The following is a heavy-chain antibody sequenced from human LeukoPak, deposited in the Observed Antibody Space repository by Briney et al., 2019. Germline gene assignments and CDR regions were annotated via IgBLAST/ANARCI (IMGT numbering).Heavy chain of an antibody. J-gene: IGHJ5*02. D-gene: IGHD6-13*01. CDR2: IYHSGST. Sequence: KPSETLSLTCTVSGGSISSYYWSWIRQPPGKGLEWIGYIYHSGSTNYNPSLKSRVTISVDTSKNQFSLKLSSVTAADTAVYYCARKAGTFSWLDPWGQGTLVTVSS. CDR3: ARKAGTFSWLDP. CDR1: GGSISSYY. V-gene: IGHV4-59*01.